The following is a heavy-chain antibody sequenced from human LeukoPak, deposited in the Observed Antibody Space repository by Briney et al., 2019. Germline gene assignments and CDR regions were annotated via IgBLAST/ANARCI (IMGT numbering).Heavy chain of an antibody. V-gene: IGHV3-21*01. Sequence: PGGSLRLSCAASGFTFSSYAMNWVRQAPGKGLEWVSCITGSSDYIEYAESGKGRFTISRDNAKNSLYLQMNSLTAGDTAVYYFARNLPSQTFDTWGQGTMVTASS. CDR2: ITGSSDYI. J-gene: IGHJ3*02. CDR3: ARNLPSQTFDT. D-gene: IGHD5/OR15-5a*01. CDR1: GFTFSSYA.